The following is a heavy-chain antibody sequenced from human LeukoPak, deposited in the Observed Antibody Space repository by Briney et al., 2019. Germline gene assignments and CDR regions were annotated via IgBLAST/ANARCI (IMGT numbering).Heavy chain of an antibody. D-gene: IGHD6-13*01. Sequence: GGSLRLSCVASGFTFSSYWMTWVRQAPGKGLEWLANIKEDGSIKYYLDSVRGRFTISRDNAKTSVYLQLNSLRADDTAVYYCAKVAVSTAGTWWFDTWGQGTLVTVSS. J-gene: IGHJ5*02. CDR3: AKVAVSTAGTWWFDT. CDR2: IKEDGSIK. V-gene: IGHV3-7*03. CDR1: GFTFSSYW.